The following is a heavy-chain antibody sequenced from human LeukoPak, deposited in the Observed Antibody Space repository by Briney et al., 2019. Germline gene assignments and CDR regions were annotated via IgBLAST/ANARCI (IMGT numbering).Heavy chain of an antibody. J-gene: IGHJ4*02. Sequence: ASVKVSCKASGGTFSSYAISWVRQAPGQGLEWMGGIIPIFGTANYAQEFQGRVTITADESTSTAYMELSSLRSEDTAVYYCASEQQTGEMRVDYWGQGTLVTVSS. V-gene: IGHV1-69*13. CDR2: IIPIFGTA. CDR1: GGTFSSYA. CDR3: ASEQQTGEMRVDY. D-gene: IGHD6-13*01.